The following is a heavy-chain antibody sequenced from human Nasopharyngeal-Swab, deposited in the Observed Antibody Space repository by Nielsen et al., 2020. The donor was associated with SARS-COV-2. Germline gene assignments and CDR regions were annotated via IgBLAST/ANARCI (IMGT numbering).Heavy chain of an antibody. V-gene: IGHV4-30-4*01. CDR3: ARGFDY. J-gene: IGHJ4*02. CDR2: IYYSGTT. Sequence: SETLSLTCTVSGGSIRGADQYWSWVRQPPGKGLEWIGYIYYSGTTHYSPSLKSRTTISVDTSKNQFSLRLSSVTAADTAVYYCARGFDYWGQGTLVTVSS. CDR1: GGSIRGADQY.